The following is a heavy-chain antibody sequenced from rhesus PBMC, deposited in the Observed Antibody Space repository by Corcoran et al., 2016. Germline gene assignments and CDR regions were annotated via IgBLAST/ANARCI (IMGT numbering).Heavy chain of an antibody. J-gene: IGHJ6*01. Sequence: EVQLVESGGGLVQPGGSLRLSCAASGFTFSDHYMYWVRQAPGKGLEWVGFIRSKAYGGTAEYTASVKGRFNISRDDSKSIAYLQMNSLKTEDTAVYYCTRDYSGSYYNYGLDSWGQGVVVTVSS. D-gene: IGHD3-16*01. V-gene: IGHV3-184*01. CDR2: IRSKAYGGTA. CDR1: GFTFSDHY. CDR3: TRDYSGSYYNYGLDS.